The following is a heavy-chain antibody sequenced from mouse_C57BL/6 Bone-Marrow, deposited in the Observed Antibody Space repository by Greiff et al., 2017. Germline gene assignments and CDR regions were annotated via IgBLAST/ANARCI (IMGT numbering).Heavy chain of an antibody. Sequence: EVKLMESGGGLVKPGGSLKLSCAASGFTFSSYAMSWVRQTPDKRLEWVATISDGGSYTYYPDNVKGRFTISRDNAKNNLYLQMSHLKSEDTAMYYCACERVYFDYWGQGTTLTVSS. J-gene: IGHJ2*01. CDR2: ISDGGSYT. CDR3: ACERVYFDY. CDR1: GFTFSSYA. V-gene: IGHV5-4*03.